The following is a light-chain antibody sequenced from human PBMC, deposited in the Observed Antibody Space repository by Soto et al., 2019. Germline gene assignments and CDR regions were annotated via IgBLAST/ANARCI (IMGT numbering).Light chain of an antibody. CDR3: CSYAGNSLV. J-gene: IGLJ1*01. V-gene: IGLV2-11*01. CDR2: DVS. CDR1: SSDVGGYNY. Sequence: QSVLTQPRSVSGSPGQSVTISCTGTSSDVGGYNYVSWYQQHPGKAPKLMIYDVSKRPSGVPDRFSGSKSGNTASLTISGLQAEDEADYSCCSYAGNSLVFGSGTKVTVL.